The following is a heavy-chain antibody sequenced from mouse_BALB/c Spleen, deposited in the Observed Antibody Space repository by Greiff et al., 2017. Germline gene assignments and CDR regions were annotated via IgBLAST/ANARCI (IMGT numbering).Heavy chain of an antibody. CDR3: ARGDTMITTGYFDY. CDR1: GYTFTSYV. V-gene: IGHV1-14*01. J-gene: IGHJ2*01. D-gene: IGHD2-4*01. Sequence: EVQLQQSGPELVKPGASVKMSCKASGYTFTSYVMHWVKQKPGQGLEWIGYINPYNDGTKYNEKVKGKATLTSDKSSSTAYMELSSLTSEDSAVYYCARGDTMITTGYFDYWGQGTTLTVSS. CDR2: INPYNDGT.